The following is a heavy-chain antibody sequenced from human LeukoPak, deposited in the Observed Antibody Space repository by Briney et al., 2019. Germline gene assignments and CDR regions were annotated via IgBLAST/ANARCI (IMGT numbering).Heavy chain of an antibody. CDR3: AREGRVTIFGVVQVYNWFDP. J-gene: IGHJ5*02. V-gene: IGHV4-4*07. CDR1: GGSISSYY. Sequence: SETLSLTCTVSGGSISSYYWSWIRQPAGKGLEWIGRIYTSGSTNYNPSLKSRVTMSVDTSKNQFSLKLSSVTAADTAVYYCAREGRVTIFGVVQVYNWFDPWGQGTLVTVSS. D-gene: IGHD3-3*01. CDR2: IYTSGST.